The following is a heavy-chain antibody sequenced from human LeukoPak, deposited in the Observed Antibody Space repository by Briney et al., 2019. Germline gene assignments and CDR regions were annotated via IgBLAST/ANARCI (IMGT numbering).Heavy chain of an antibody. CDR3: ARITTPLYYFDY. V-gene: IGHV4-34*01. D-gene: IGHD4-11*01. J-gene: IGHJ4*02. CDR2: IYHSGST. CDR1: GGSFSGYY. Sequence: SETLSLTCAVYGGSFSGYYWSWIRQPPGKGLEWIGSIYHSGSTYYNPSLKSRVTISVDTSKNQFSLKLSSVTAADTAVYYCARITTPLYYFDYWGQGTLVTVSS.